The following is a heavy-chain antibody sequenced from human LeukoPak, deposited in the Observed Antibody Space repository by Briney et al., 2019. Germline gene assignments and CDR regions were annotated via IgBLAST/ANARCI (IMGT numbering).Heavy chain of an antibody. D-gene: IGHD6-19*01. CDR1: GGSISSSSYS. CDR2: IYYSGST. CDR3: ARHANIAVAGYDY. J-gene: IGHJ4*02. V-gene: IGHV4-39*01. Sequence: DPSETLSLTCTVSGGSISSSSYSWGWIRQPPGKGLEWIGSIYYSGSTYYNPSLKSRVTISVDTSKNQFSLKLSSVTAADTAVYYCARHANIAVAGYDYWGQGTLVTVSS.